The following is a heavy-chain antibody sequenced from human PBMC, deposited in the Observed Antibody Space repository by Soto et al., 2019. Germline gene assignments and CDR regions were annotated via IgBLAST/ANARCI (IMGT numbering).Heavy chain of an antibody. CDR2: IYSGGST. V-gene: IGHV3-53*01. CDR1: GFTVSSNY. Sequence: EVQLVESGGGLIQPGGSLRLSCAASGFTVSSNYMSWVRQAPGKGLEWVSVIYSGGSTYYADSVKGRFTISRDNSKNTLYLQMNSLRAEDTAVYYCARGGYGDPRGYFDLWGRGTLVTVSS. D-gene: IGHD4-17*01. CDR3: ARGGYGDPRGYFDL. J-gene: IGHJ2*01.